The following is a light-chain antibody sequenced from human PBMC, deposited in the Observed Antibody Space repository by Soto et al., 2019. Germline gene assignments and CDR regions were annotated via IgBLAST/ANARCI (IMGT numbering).Light chain of an antibody. V-gene: IGLV1-44*01. CDR2: NDK. CDR1: SSNIGRNT. Sequence: QSVLTQPPSASGTPGQRVTISCSGSSSNIGRNTVNWYQQLPGTAPKLLIYNDKQRPSGVPGRFSGSKSGTSASLAISGLQSEDEADYYCAAWDDSLNGPVFGGGTQLTVL. J-gene: IGLJ7*01. CDR3: AAWDDSLNGPV.